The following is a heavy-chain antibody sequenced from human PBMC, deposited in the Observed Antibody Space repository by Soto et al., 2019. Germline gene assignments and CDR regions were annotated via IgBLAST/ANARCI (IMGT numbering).Heavy chain of an antibody. CDR2: IYDGGTT. Sequence: QAGGSLRLSCAASGFTVSRSYRSWLRQAPGKGLEWVSVIYDGGTTYYADSVRGRFTISRDNSKNTLYLQMNSLRAEDSAVYYCARESSESYYVDYWGQGTLVTVYS. J-gene: IGHJ4*02. CDR1: GFTVSRSY. CDR3: ARESSESYYVDY. V-gene: IGHV3-53*01. D-gene: IGHD3-10*01.